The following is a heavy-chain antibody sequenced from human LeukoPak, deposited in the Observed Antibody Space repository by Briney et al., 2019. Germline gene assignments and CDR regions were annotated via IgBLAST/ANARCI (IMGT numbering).Heavy chain of an antibody. CDR1: GFTLSSYS. V-gene: IGHV3-23*01. D-gene: IGHD2-2*01. J-gene: IGHJ5*02. Sequence: GGSLRLSCAVSGFTLSSYSMSWVRQAPGKGLEWVSAISGSGDNTYYAASVKGRFTISRDNSKNTLDLQMNSLRAEDTAVYYCARDLRSLDQLLPQNKFDPWGQGTLVTVSS. CDR2: ISGSGDNT. CDR3: ARDLRSLDQLLPQNKFDP.